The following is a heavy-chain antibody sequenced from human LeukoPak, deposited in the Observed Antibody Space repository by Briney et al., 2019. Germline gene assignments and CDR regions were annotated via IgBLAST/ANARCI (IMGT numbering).Heavy chain of an antibody. Sequence: SETLSLTCAVYGGSFSGYYWSWIRQPPGKGLEWTGEINHSGSTNYNPSLKSRVTISVDTSKNQFSLKLSSVTAADTAVYYCARGLMVTGDAFDIWGQGTMVTVSS. V-gene: IGHV4-34*01. CDR2: INHSGST. CDR1: GGSFSGYY. CDR3: ARGLMVTGDAFDI. J-gene: IGHJ3*02. D-gene: IGHD2-8*01.